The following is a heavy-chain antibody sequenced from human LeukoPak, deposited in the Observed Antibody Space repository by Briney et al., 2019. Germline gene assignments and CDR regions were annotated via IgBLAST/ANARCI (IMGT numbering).Heavy chain of an antibody. V-gene: IGHV3-21*04. J-gene: IGHJ6*03. CDR3: ARDGNCSGGSCYSGYYYYYMDV. D-gene: IGHD2-15*01. CDR1: RFTFSTYS. CDR2: ISTSSSYI. Sequence: GGSLRLSCAASRFTFSTYSMNWVRQAPGKGLEWVSFISTSSSYIYYADSVKGRFTISRDNAKNSLYLQMNSLRAEDTAVYYCARDGNCSGGSCYSGYYYYYMDVWGKGTTVTISS.